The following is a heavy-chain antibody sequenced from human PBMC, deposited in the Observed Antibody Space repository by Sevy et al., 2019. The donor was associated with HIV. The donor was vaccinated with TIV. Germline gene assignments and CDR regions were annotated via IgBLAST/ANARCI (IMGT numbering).Heavy chain of an antibody. D-gene: IGHD3-22*01. V-gene: IGHV3-15*01. CDR1: GFTFSNAW. Sequence: GGSLRLSCAASGFTFSNAWMSWVHQAPGKGLEWVGRIKSKTDGGTTDYAAPVKGRFTISRDDSKNTLYLQMNSLKTEDTAVYYCTTEPTYYYDSSGYLFDIWGQGTMVTVSS. CDR2: IKSKTDGGTT. CDR3: TTEPTYYYDSSGYLFDI. J-gene: IGHJ3*02.